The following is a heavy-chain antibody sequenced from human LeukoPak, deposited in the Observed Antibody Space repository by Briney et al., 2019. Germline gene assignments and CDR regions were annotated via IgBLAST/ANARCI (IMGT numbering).Heavy chain of an antibody. V-gene: IGHV3-48*04. J-gene: IGHJ6*03. CDR3: ARNRFPITGTTNNYYYMDV. CDR2: ISSSSTTI. Sequence: PGGSLRLSCAASGFIFSSYSMNWVRQAPGKGLEWLSHISSSSTTIYYADSVKGRFTISRDNAKNSLYLQMNSLKAEDTAVYYCARNRFPITGTTNNYYYMDVWGKGTTVTVS. D-gene: IGHD1-7*01. CDR1: GFIFSSYS.